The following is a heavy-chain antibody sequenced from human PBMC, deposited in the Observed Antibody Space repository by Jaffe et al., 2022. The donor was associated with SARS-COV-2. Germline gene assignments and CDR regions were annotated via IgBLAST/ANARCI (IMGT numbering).Heavy chain of an antibody. CDR2: ISYDGSNK. Sequence: QVRLVESGGGVVQPGRSLRLSCAASGFTFNDYAMHWVRQSPGKGLEWVAIISYDGSNKYYADSVKGRFTISRDNSQNTLYLQMNSLRADDTAVYYCAKDHLMGSSSSVDWGQGTQVTVSS. D-gene: IGHD2-2*01. V-gene: IGHV3-30*18. CDR3: AKDHLMGSSSSVD. J-gene: IGHJ4*02. CDR1: GFTFNDYA.